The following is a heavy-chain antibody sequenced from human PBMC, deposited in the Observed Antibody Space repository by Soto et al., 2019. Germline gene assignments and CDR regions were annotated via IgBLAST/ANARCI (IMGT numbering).Heavy chain of an antibody. CDR3: ARADRQYCSVSTCYIFDY. Sequence: LTCIVSGASVSSNSYYWTWIRQPPGKGLEWIGYTDYSGSTKYNPSLKSRVTISVDTSKNQFSLRVSSVTAADTAMYYCARADRQYCSVSTCYIFDYWGQGTQVTVSS. V-gene: IGHV4-61*01. CDR1: GASVSSNSYY. J-gene: IGHJ4*02. CDR2: TDYSGST. D-gene: IGHD2-2*02.